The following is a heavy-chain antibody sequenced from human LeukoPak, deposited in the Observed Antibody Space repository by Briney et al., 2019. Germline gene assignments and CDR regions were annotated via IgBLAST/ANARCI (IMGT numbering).Heavy chain of an antibody. CDR2: IYYSGST. V-gene: IGHV4-30-4*01. J-gene: IGHJ4*02. Sequence: SETLSLTCTVSGGSISSGDYYWSWIRQPPGKGLEWIGYIYYSGSTYYNPSLKSRVTISVDTSKNQFSLKLSSVTAADTAVYYCARVRYCDSSGYGRYFDYWGQGTLVTVSS. CDR3: ARVRYCDSSGYGRYFDY. D-gene: IGHD3-22*01. CDR1: GGSISSGDYY.